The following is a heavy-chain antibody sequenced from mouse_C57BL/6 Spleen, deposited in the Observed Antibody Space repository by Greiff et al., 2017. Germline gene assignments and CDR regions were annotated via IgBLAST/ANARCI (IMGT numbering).Heavy chain of an antibody. Sequence: VQLQQSGAELAKPGASVKLSCKASGYTFTSYWMHWVKQRPGQGLEWIGYINPSSGYTKYNQKFKDKATLTADKSSGTAYMQLSSLTYEDSAVYYCARGWDYAMDYWGQGTSVTVSS. J-gene: IGHJ4*01. CDR1: GYTFTSYW. V-gene: IGHV1-7*01. CDR2: INPSSGYT. CDR3: ARGWDYAMDY.